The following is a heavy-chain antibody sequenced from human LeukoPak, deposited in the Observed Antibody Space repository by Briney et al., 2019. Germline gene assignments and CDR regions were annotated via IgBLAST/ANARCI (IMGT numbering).Heavy chain of an antibody. D-gene: IGHD1-14*01. CDR2: IIPIFGTA. V-gene: IGHV1-69*05. CDR3: AESSGGEYYFDY. J-gene: IGHJ4*02. Sequence: SVKVSCKASGGTFSSYAISWVRQAPGQGLKWMGRIIPIFGTANYAQKFQGRVTITTDESTSTAYMELSSLRSEDTAVYYCAESSGGEYYFDYWGQGTLVTVSS. CDR1: GGTFSSYA.